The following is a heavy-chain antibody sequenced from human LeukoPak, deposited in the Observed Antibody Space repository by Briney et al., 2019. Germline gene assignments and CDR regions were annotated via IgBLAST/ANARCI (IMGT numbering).Heavy chain of an antibody. CDR2: IRYDESNE. D-gene: IGHD4-23*01. V-gene: IGHV3-30*02. Sequence: PGGSLRVSCAASGFTFGSYAMHWVRQAPGKGLEWVAFIRYDESNEYYADSVKGRFTISRDNSKDTLYLQMNSLTVEDTAIYYCAKSYGGNYFDSWGQGTLVTVSS. J-gene: IGHJ4*02. CDR1: GFTFGSYA. CDR3: AKSYGGNYFDS.